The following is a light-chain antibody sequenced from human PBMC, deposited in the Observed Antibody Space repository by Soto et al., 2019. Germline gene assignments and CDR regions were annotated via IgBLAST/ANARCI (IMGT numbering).Light chain of an antibody. V-gene: IGKV1-39*01. CDR2: AAS. J-gene: IGKJ4*02. CDR3: QQSLSAPLT. CDR1: QNIATH. Sequence: DIQLTQSPSSLSASIGDRVTITCRASQNIATHLNWYLQKPGKSPRLLIHAASTLEGEVASRFSGSGSETEFTLTIASLQVEDSAAYYCQQSLSAPLTFGGGTKLEIK.